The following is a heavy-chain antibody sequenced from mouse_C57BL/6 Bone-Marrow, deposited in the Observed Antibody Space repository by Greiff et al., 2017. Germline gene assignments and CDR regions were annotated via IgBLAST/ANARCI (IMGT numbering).Heavy chain of an antibody. D-gene: IGHD1-1*01. V-gene: IGHV5-6*01. CDR3: ARHPDYCSSNWDLDV. J-gene: IGHJ1*03. CDR1: GFTFSSYG. CDR2: ISSGGSYT. Sequence: DVLLVESGGDLVKPGGSLKLSCAASGFTFSSYGMSWVRQTPDQRLEWVATISSGGSYTYYPDSVKGRFTISRDNAKNTLYLQISSLKSEDTAMYYCARHPDYCSSNWDLDVWGTGTTVTVSS.